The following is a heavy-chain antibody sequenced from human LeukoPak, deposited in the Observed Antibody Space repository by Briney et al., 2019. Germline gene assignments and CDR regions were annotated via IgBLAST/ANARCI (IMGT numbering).Heavy chain of an antibody. CDR2: IYPGDSDT. Sequence: GESLNISCEGGGYRFSCDLICVVREPAGKGLELMGIIYPGDSDTRYRPSFQGQATLSADKSISTAYLQWSSLKASDTAMYYCASLLDYYGSGNFYGMDVWGQGTTVTVSS. V-gene: IGHV5-51*01. CDR3: ASLLDYYGSGNFYGMDV. J-gene: IGHJ6*02. D-gene: IGHD3-10*01. CDR1: GYRFSCDL.